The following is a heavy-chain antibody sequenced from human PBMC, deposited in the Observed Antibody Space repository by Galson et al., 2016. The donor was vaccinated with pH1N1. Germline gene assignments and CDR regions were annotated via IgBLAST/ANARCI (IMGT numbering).Heavy chain of an antibody. Sequence: SVKVSCKASGGTFSSSGINWVRQAPGQGLEWMGGIIPIFGTSKYAQKFQGRVTITADKSTTTAYMELSRLISEDTAVYYCAREDYYDTDLSDWYFDLWGRGTLVTVSS. CDR3: AREDYYDTDLSDWYFDL. V-gene: IGHV1-69*06. CDR1: GGTFSSSG. D-gene: IGHD3-22*01. CDR2: IIPIFGTS. J-gene: IGHJ2*01.